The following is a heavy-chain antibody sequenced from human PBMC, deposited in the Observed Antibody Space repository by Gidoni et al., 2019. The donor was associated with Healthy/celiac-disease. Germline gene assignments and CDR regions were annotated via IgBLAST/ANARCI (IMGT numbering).Heavy chain of an antibody. Sequence: QVQLQQWGAGLLKPSETLSLTCAVYGGSFSAYYWSWIRQPPGKGLEWIGEINHSGSTNYNPSLKSRVTISVDTSKNQFSLKLSSVTAADTAVYYCARGRRRKAYIAAAGYFDYWGQGTLVTVSS. CDR1: GGSFSAYY. V-gene: IGHV4-34*01. CDR3: ARGRRRKAYIAAAGYFDY. J-gene: IGHJ4*02. CDR2: INHSGST. D-gene: IGHD6-13*01.